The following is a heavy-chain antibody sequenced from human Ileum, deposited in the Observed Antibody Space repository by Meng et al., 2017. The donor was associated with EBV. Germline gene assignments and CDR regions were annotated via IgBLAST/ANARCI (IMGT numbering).Heavy chain of an antibody. Sequence: QVKVVESGGFVVKPGRSLRLSCVVSGLTFSKQIIHWIRQAPGEGLDWVAVISSENYTYYSDSVKGRFTITRDNSANTVYLQMDNLGPQDTALYFCTRQGQDLWGQGTLVTVSS. CDR2: ISSENYT. V-gene: IGHV3-30*03. D-gene: IGHD2-15*01. CDR1: GLTFSKQI. CDR3: TRQGQDL. J-gene: IGHJ4*02.